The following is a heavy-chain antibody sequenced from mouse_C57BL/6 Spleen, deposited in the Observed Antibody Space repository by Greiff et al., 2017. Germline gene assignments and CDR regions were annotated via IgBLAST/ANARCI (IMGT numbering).Heavy chain of an antibody. Sequence: EVQLQQSGPELVKPGASVKISCKASGYSFTGYYMHWVKQSHGNILDWLGYIYPYNGVSSYNQKFKGKATLTVDKSSSTAYMELRSLTSEDSAVYYCARGGDYYGSSYDYYAMDYWGQGTSVTVSS. J-gene: IGHJ4*01. CDR2: IYPYNGVS. CDR1: GYSFTGYY. CDR3: ARGGDYYGSSYDYYAMDY. V-gene: IGHV1-31*01. D-gene: IGHD1-1*01.